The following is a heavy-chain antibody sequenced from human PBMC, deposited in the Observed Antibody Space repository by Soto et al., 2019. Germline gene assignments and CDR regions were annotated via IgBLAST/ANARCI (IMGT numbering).Heavy chain of an antibody. J-gene: IGHJ4*02. CDR1: GDSFSKYT. CDR2: IIPRFGTT. CDR3: ARGRGLYNIGRSPLDS. D-gene: IGHD1-1*01. V-gene: IGHV1-69*01. Sequence: QVQLVQSGAEVKKPGSSVRVSCKASGDSFSKYTVNWVRQAPRQGLEWMGGIIPRFGTTNYAPTIQGRVTITADQSMNTVYMELSSLRSEDTALYYCARGRGLYNIGRSPLDSWGQGTLVTVAS.